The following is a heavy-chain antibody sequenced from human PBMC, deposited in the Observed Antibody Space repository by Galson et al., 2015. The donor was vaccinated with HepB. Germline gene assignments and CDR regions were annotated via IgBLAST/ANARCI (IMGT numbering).Heavy chain of an antibody. D-gene: IGHD3-22*01. V-gene: IGHV1-8*01. CDR3: ARGGDRSGYYVYFDP. CDR2: MNPNSGNT. Sequence: SVKVSCKASGYTFTSYDINWVRQATGQGLGWMGWMNPNSGNTGYAQKFQGRVTMTRNTSISTAYMELSSLRSEDTAVYYCARGGDRSGYYVYFDPWGQGTLVTVSS. CDR1: GYTFTSYD. J-gene: IGHJ5*02.